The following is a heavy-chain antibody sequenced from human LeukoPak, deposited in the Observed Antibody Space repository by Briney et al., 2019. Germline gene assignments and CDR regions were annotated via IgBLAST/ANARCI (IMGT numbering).Heavy chain of an antibody. CDR3: ARHDYGGNSAWFDP. D-gene: IGHD4-23*01. CDR2: IFYSGGT. V-gene: IGHV4-59*01. CDR1: GGSIRGFF. Sequence: SETLSLTCTVSGGSIRGFFWSWIRQPPGKGLDWIGYIFYSGGTYYNPSLMSRVTISVDMSTNQFSLKLTSVTAADTAVYYCARHDYGGNSAWFDPWGQGTLVTVSS. J-gene: IGHJ5*02.